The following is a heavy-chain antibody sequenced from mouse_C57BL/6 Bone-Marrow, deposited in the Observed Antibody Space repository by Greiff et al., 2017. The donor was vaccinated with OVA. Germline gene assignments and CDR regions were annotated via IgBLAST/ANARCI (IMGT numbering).Heavy chain of an antibody. D-gene: IGHD2-13*01. CDR3: TRDGGMVRRFAY. J-gene: IGHJ3*01. V-gene: IGHV5-9-1*02. CDR2: ISSGGDYI. Sequence: DVQLVESGEGLVKPGGSLKLSCAASGFTFSSYAMSWVRQTPEKRLEWVAYISSGGDYIYYADTVKGRFTISRDNARNTLYLQMSSLKSEDTAMYYCTRDGGMVRRFAYWGQGTLVTVSA. CDR1: GFTFSSYA.